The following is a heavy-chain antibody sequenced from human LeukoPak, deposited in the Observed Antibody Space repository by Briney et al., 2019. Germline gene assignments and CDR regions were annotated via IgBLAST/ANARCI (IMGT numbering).Heavy chain of an antibody. V-gene: IGHV4-59*01. Sequence: PSETLSLTCTVSGGSISGSYWSWIRQPPGKGLEWIGYIYYSGSTNYNPSLKSRVTISVDTSKNQFSLKLSSVTAADTAVYYCARVEHSYGHHIDYWGQGTLATVSS. D-gene: IGHD5-18*01. CDR1: GGSISGSY. CDR3: ARVEHSYGHHIDY. CDR2: IYYSGST. J-gene: IGHJ4*02.